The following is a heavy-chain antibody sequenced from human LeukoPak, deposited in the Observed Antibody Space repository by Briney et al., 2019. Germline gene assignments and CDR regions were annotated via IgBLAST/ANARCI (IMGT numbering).Heavy chain of an antibody. V-gene: IGHV1-69*05. D-gene: IGHD3-16*01. CDR1: GGTFSSYA. J-gene: IGHJ4*02. Sequence: ASVKVSCKASGGTFSSYAISWVRQAPGQELEWMGGIIPIFGTANYAQKFQGRVTITTDESTSTAYMELSSLRSEDTAVYYCARVPRIGGLRLGALDYWGQGTLVTVSS. CDR3: ARVPRIGGLRLGALDY. CDR2: IIPIFGTA.